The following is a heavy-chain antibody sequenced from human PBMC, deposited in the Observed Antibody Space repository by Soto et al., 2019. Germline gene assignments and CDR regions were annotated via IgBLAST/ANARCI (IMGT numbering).Heavy chain of an antibody. CDR3: ASPHSGAWSF. Sequence: VQVVESGGGLVHPGESLRLSCAASGFPFSTSWMSWVRQAPGKGLEWVANINPDGSDKRYVDPVKGRFTISRDNAENSLYLQMSSLRAEDTAVYYCASPHSGAWSFWGQGTMVTVSS. D-gene: IGHD6-19*01. CDR1: GFPFSTSW. J-gene: IGHJ3*01. V-gene: IGHV3-7*01. CDR2: INPDGSDK.